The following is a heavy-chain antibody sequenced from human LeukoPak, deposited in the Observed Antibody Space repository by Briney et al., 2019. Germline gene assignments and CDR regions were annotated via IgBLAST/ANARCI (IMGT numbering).Heavy chain of an antibody. CDR2: ISGSGINT. Sequence: GGSLRLSWAASGFTFSNYAMSWVRQAPGKGLEWVSSISGSGINTYYADSVKGRFTISRDNSKNTLYLQMNSLRAEDTAVYYCAKDEAMIKIYYFDYWGQGTLVTVSS. J-gene: IGHJ4*02. D-gene: IGHD5-18*01. CDR1: GFTFSNYA. CDR3: AKDEAMIKIYYFDY. V-gene: IGHV3-23*01.